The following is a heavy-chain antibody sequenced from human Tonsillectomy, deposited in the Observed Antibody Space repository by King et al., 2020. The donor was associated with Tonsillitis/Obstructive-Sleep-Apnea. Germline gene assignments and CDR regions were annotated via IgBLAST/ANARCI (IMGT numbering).Heavy chain of an antibody. CDR2: IISSGSTI. CDR1: GFTFSDFY. Sequence: VQLVESGGGLVKPGGSLRLSCAASGFTFSDFYMSWIRQAPGKGLEWLSYIISSGSTIYYADAVKGRFTIARDNAKNSLYLQMNRLRAEHSAVYYCVIPKYYYGIDGYYFYYWGQGSLVTVSS. V-gene: IGHV3-11*01. CDR3: VIPKYYYGIDGYYFYY. J-gene: IGHJ4*02. D-gene: IGHD3-22*01.